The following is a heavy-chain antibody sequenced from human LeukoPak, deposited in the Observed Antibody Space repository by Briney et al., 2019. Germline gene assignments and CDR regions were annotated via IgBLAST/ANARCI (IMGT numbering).Heavy chain of an antibody. J-gene: IGHJ4*02. V-gene: IGHV1-18*01. D-gene: IGHD2-15*01. CDR2: ISAYNGNT. CDR1: GYTFTSYG. Sequence: ASVKVSCKASGYTFTSYGISWVRQAPGQGLEWMGWISAYNGNTNYAQKLQGRVTMTTDTSTSTAYMELRSLRSDDTAVYYCARPQYCSGGSCYSYIDYWGQGTLVTVSS. CDR3: ARPQYCSGGSCYSYIDY.